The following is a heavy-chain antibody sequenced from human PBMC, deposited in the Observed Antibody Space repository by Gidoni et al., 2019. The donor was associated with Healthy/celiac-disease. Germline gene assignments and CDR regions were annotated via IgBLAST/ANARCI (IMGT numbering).Heavy chain of an antibody. Sequence: QVQLQESGPGLVKPSQTLSLTCTVSAGSISSGGYYWSWIRQHPGKGLEWIGYIYYSGSTYYNPSLKSRVTISVDTSKNQFSLKLSSVTAADTAVYYCARGSRNQRDWFDPWGQGTLVTVSS. D-gene: IGHD6-13*01. CDR2: IYYSGST. J-gene: IGHJ5*02. CDR1: AGSISSGGYY. V-gene: IGHV4-31*03. CDR3: ARGSRNQRDWFDP.